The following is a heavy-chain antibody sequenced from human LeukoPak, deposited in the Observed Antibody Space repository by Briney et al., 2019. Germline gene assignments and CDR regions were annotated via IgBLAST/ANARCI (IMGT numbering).Heavy chain of an antibody. CDR3: AKDSIWSGAKEGAFDI. V-gene: IGHV3-23*01. Sequence: GSLRLSCAASGFNFSSYAMSWVRQAPGKGLEWVSGLSGSGGSIFDADSVKGRFIISRDNSKNTLYLQMNSLRAEDTAVYYCAKDSIWSGAKEGAFDIWGQGTMVTVSS. J-gene: IGHJ3*02. D-gene: IGHD3-3*01. CDR2: LSGSGGSI. CDR1: GFNFSSYA.